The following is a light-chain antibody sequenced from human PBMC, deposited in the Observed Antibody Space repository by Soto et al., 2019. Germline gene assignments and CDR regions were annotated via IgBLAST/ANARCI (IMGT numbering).Light chain of an antibody. CDR1: SSDVGGYNY. CDR2: DVS. CDR3: SSCATSSTLHV. V-gene: IGLV2-14*03. Sequence: QSALTQPASVSGSPGQSITISCTGASSDVGGYNYVSWYQQHPGKAPKLIIYDVSNRPSGVSDRFSGSKSGNTASLTISGRQTEDEADYFCSSCATSSTLHVFGTGTKLTVL. J-gene: IGLJ1*01.